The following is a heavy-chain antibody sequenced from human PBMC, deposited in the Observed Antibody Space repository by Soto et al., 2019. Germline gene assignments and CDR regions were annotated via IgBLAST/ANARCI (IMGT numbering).Heavy chain of an antibody. CDR1: GFTFSSYG. D-gene: IGHD6-19*01. Sequence: QVPLVESGGGVAQPGRSLRLSCAASGFTFSSYGMHWVRQAPGKGLEWVAVIWYDGSKTYYADSVKGRFTIFRDNSKNTVYLQMNSLSAEDTAVYYCARDVGVVVAELDYWGQGILVTVSS. CDR2: IWYDGSKT. V-gene: IGHV3-33*01. CDR3: ARDVGVVVAELDY. J-gene: IGHJ4*02.